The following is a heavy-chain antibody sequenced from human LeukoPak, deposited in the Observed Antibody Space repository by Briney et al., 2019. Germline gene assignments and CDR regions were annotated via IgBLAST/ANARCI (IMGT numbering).Heavy chain of an antibody. CDR3: ARDFEGGQDY. J-gene: IGHJ4*02. CDR2: IYYSGST. D-gene: IGHD3-9*01. V-gene: IGHV4-59*01. CDR1: GGSISSYY. Sequence: PSETLSLTCTVSGGSISSYYWSWIRQPPGKGLEWIGYIYYSGSTNYNPSLKSRVTISVDTSKNQFPLKLSSVTAADTAVYYCARDFEGGQDYWGQGTLVTVS.